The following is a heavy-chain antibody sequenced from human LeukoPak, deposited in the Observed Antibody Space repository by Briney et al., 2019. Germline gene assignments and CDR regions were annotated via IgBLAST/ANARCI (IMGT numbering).Heavy chain of an antibody. Sequence: GGSLRLSCAASGFTFSSYSMNWVRQAPGKGLGWVSSISSSSSYIYYADSVKGRFTISRDNAKNSLYLQMNSLRAEDTAVYYCARDMAAAGQDYWGQGTLVTVSS. D-gene: IGHD6-13*01. CDR1: GFTFSSYS. CDR2: ISSSSSYI. J-gene: IGHJ4*02. V-gene: IGHV3-21*01. CDR3: ARDMAAAGQDY.